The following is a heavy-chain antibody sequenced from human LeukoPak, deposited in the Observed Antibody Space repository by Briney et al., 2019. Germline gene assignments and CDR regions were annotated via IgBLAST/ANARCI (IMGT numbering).Heavy chain of an antibody. CDR3: ARDRRILTGYDAFDI. D-gene: IGHD3-9*01. CDR1: GFTFSDYY. Sequence: GGSLRLSCAASGFTFSDYYMSWTRQAPGKGLEWVSYISSSGSTIYYADSVKGRFTISRDNAKNSLYLQMNSLRAEDTAVYYCARDRRILTGYDAFDIWGQGTMVTVSS. J-gene: IGHJ3*02. V-gene: IGHV3-11*01. CDR2: ISSSGSTI.